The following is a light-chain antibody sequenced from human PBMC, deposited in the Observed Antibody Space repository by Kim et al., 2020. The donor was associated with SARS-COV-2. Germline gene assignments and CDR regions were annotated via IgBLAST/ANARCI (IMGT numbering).Light chain of an antibody. J-gene: IGLJ3*02. V-gene: IGLV3-19*01. CDR1: SLRSYY. CDR3: TSRDSSGNHWV. CDR2: GKN. Sequence: SSELPHDPAVSVALGQTVRITCQGDSLRSYYASWYQQKPGQAPVLVIYGKNNRPSGIPDRFSGSSSGNTASLTIPGAQAEDEADYYCTSRDSSGNHWVFGGGTQLAVL.